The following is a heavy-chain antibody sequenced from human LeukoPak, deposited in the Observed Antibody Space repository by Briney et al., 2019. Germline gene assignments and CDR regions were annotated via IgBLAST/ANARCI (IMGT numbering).Heavy chain of an antibody. Sequence: ASVKVSCKASGYTXTSYSISGVRQAPGQGLEWMGWIRAYNGNTIYAQKVKGRVTMTTDTSTSTAYMELRSLKSDDTAVYYCARASYCSDGSCYSDYWGQGTLVTVSS. CDR1: GYTXTSYS. D-gene: IGHD2-15*01. J-gene: IGHJ4*02. V-gene: IGHV1-18*01. CDR3: ARASYCSDGSCYSDY. CDR2: IRAYNGNT.